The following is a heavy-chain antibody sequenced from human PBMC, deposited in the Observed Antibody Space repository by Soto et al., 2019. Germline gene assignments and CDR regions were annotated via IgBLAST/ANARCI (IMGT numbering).Heavy chain of an antibody. CDR2: IYWKGGNR. D-gene: IGHD3-10*01. V-gene: IGHV3-20*04. CDR3: VRSGDYRSGSYWYFFDY. Sequence: GGSLRLACAASGFTFSYYGMNWVRQAPGKGLEWVSGIYWKGGNRHYADSVKGRFTITRDNAKNSLYLQLDSLRAEDTALYYCVRSGDYRSGSYWYFFDYWGQRTQVTVSS. CDR1: GFTFSYYG. J-gene: IGHJ4*02.